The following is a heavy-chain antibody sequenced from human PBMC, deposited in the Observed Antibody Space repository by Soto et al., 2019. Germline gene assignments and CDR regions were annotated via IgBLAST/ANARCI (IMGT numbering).Heavy chain of an antibody. V-gene: IGHV3-72*01. CDR3: GRRRQRLVDY. CDR1: GFTFSDYY. J-gene: IGHJ4*02. CDR2: IRDKANRYTT. Sequence: DVLLVESGGGLVQPGGSLRLSCVASGFTFSDYYMDWIRQAPGKGLEWVGRIRDKANRYTTEYAASVKGRFTISRDDSNNPLYLEMNSLKTEDTAIYYCGRRRQRLVDYGGQGTLVTVSS. D-gene: IGHD6-25*01.